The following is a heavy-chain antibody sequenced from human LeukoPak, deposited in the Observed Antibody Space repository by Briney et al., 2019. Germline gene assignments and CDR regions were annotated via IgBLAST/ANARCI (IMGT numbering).Heavy chain of an antibody. CDR3: ARDGAYYYDSSGYSSHSEFDP. J-gene: IGHJ5*02. D-gene: IGHD3-22*01. Sequence: AASVKVSCKASGYTFTSYAMHWVRQAPGQRLEWMGWINAGNGNTKYSQKFQGRVTITRDTSASTAYMELSSLRSEDTAVYYCARDGAYYYDSSGYSSHSEFDPWGQGTLVTVSS. V-gene: IGHV1-3*01. CDR2: INAGNGNT. CDR1: GYTFTSYA.